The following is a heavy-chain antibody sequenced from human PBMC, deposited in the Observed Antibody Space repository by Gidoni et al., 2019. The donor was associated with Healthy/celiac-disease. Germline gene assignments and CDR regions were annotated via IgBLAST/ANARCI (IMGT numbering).Heavy chain of an antibody. Sequence: QVQLQESGPGLVKPSQTLSLPCTVSGGSISRGGYYWSWLRQHPGKGLEWIVYIYYSGSTYYHPSLKRRVTISVDTSKNQFSLKLSSVTAADTAVYYCAREADYYDSSGPRRYFDYWGQGTLVTVSS. D-gene: IGHD3-22*01. CDR1: GGSISRGGYY. V-gene: IGHV4-31*03. CDR2: IYYSGST. J-gene: IGHJ4*02. CDR3: AREADYYDSSGPRRYFDY.